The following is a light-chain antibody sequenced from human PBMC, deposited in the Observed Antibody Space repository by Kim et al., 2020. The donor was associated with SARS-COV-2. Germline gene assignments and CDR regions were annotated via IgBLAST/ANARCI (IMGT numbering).Light chain of an antibody. CDR1: SLRTYY. CDR3: KSRDTSGDRLV. J-gene: IGLJ2*01. V-gene: IGLV3-19*01. CDR2: PKN. Sequence: GQKVRLTCKGDSLRTYYASWYQQKPGQAPELVTYPKNNRPSGIPDRFSGSSSGNTASLTITGAQAEDEADYYCKSRDTSGDRLVFGGGTQLTVL.